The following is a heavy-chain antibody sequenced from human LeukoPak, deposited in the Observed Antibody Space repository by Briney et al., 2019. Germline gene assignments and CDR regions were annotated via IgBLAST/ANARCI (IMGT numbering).Heavy chain of an antibody. D-gene: IGHD3-22*01. V-gene: IGHV4-4*09. CDR1: GGSISSYY. CDR2: IYTSGSI. CDR3: ARHPNYYDSSGLNWFDP. J-gene: IGHJ5*02. Sequence: SETLSLTCTVSGGSISSYYWSWIRQPPGKGLEWVGYIYTSGSINYNPSLKSRVTISVDTSKNQFSLKLSSVTAADTAVYYCARHPNYYDSSGLNWFDPWGQGTLVTVSS.